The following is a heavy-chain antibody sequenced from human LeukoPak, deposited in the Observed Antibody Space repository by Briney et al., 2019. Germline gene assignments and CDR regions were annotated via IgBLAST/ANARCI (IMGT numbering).Heavy chain of an antibody. Sequence: PGGSLRLSCAASGFTLSSYGMHWVRQAPGKGLEWVAFIRYDGSNKYYADSVKGRFTISRDNSKNTLYLQMNSLRAEDTAVYYCATMDGLRYFDWLHARLGYWGQRTLVTVSS. V-gene: IGHV3-30*02. CDR2: IRYDGSNK. CDR1: GFTLSSYG. D-gene: IGHD3-9*01. CDR3: ATMDGLRYFDWLHARLGY. J-gene: IGHJ4*02.